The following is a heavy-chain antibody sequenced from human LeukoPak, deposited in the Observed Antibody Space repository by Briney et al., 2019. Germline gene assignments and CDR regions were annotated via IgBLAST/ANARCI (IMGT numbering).Heavy chain of an antibody. Sequence: EGSLRLSCAASGFTFSSYGMHWVRQAPGKGLEWVAVIWYDGSNKYYADSVKGRFTISRDNSKNTLYLQMNSLRAEDTAVYYCARDRLDYGSGSYWGAFDIWGQGTMVTVSS. D-gene: IGHD3-10*01. CDR3: ARDRLDYGSGSYWGAFDI. J-gene: IGHJ3*02. CDR2: IWYDGSNK. V-gene: IGHV3-33*01. CDR1: GFTFSSYG.